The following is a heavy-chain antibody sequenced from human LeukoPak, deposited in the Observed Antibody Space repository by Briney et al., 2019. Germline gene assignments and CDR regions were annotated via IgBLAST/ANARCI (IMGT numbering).Heavy chain of an antibody. Sequence: SETLSLTCTVSGGSISSYYWSWIRQPPGKGLEWIGYIYYSGSTNYNPSLKSRVTISVDTSKNQFSLKLRSVTAADTAVYYCARGGPYCCGWYYSDYWGQGTLVTVSS. J-gene: IGHJ4*02. CDR2: IYYSGST. D-gene: IGHD6-19*01. CDR3: ARGGPYCCGWYYSDY. CDR1: GGSISSYY. V-gene: IGHV4-59*01.